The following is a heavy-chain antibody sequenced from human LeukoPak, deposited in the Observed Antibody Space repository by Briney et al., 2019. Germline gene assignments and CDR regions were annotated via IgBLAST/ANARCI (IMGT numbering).Heavy chain of an antibody. Sequence: SETLSLTCAVSGGSISSGGYSWSWIRQPPGKGLEWIGYIYHSGSTYYNPSLKSRVTISVDRSKNQFSLKLSSVTAADTAVYYCARDQAHGQFDYRGQGTLVTVSS. CDR3: ARDQAHGQFDY. CDR1: GGSISSGGYS. CDR2: IYHSGST. J-gene: IGHJ4*02. V-gene: IGHV4-30-2*01. D-gene: IGHD5-24*01.